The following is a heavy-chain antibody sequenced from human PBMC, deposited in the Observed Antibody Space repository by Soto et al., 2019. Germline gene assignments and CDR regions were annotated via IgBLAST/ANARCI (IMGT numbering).Heavy chain of an antibody. CDR1: GFTFSSYA. D-gene: IGHD3-22*01. J-gene: IGHJ6*02. Sequence: GGSLRLSCAASGFTFSSYAMSWVRQAPGKGLEWVSAISGSGGSTYYADSVKGRFTISKDNSKNTLYLQMNSLSAEDTAVYYCAKAPHYYDSSGYYYAGHGHYYYYGMDVWGQGTTVTVSS. CDR2: ISGSGGST. CDR3: AKAPHYYDSSGYYYAGHGHYYYYGMDV. V-gene: IGHV3-23*01.